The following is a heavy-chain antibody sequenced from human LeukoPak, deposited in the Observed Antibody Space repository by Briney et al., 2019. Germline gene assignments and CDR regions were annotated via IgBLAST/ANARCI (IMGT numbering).Heavy chain of an antibody. V-gene: IGHV3-53*01. CDR1: GFTVSSNY. CDR2: IYSGGST. CDR3: ASQYYYYYNMDV. J-gene: IGHJ6*03. Sequence: GGSLRLSCAASGFTVSSNYMSWVRQAPGKGLEWVSVIYSGGSTYYADSVKGRFTISRDNSKNTLYLQMNSLRAEDTAVYYCASQYYYYYNMDVWGKGTTVTVSS.